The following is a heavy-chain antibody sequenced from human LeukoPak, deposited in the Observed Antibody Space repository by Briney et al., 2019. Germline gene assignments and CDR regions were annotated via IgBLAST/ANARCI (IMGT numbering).Heavy chain of an antibody. CDR3: ARGFGVAYYYYSMDV. J-gene: IGHJ6*03. Sequence: PGGSLRLSCEGSGFSFSSYWMTWVRQAPGKGLEWVSYIDFSGTTIYYADSVKGRFTISRDNARNSLSLQMISLRAEDTAVYYCARGFGVAYYYYSMDVWGKGTTVTISS. CDR1: GFSFSSYW. D-gene: IGHD3-3*01. CDR2: IDFSGTTI. V-gene: IGHV3-48*03.